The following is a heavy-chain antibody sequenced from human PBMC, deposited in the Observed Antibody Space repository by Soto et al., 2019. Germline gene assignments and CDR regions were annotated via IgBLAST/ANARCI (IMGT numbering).Heavy chain of an antibody. D-gene: IGHD6-19*01. CDR3: AGGYSCGWRPMVLENWFDP. Sequence: EVQLVESGGGLVQPGGSLRLSCAASGFTFSSYWMSWVRQAPGKGLEWVANIKQDGSEKYYVDSVKGRFTISRDDAKNSLYLQMNSLRAEDTAVYYCAGGYSCGWRPMVLENWFDPWGQGTLVTVSS. J-gene: IGHJ5*02. CDR1: GFTFSSYW. CDR2: IKQDGSEK. V-gene: IGHV3-7*03.